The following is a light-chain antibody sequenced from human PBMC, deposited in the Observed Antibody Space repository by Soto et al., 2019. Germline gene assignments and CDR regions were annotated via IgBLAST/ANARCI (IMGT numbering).Light chain of an antibody. J-gene: IGKJ1*01. CDR2: GAS. CDR1: QSVSSN. V-gene: IGKV3-15*01. CDR3: QQYNNCPPVT. Sequence: EIVMTQSPATLSVSPGERATLSCRASQSVSSNLAWYQQKPGQAPRLLIYGASTRATGIPASFSGSGSGTEFTVSICSLQSEDFAVCFCQQYNNCPPVTFGQGTKV.